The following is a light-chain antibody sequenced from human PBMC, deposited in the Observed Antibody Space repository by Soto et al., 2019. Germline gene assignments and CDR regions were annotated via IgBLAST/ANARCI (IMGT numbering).Light chain of an antibody. V-gene: IGKV3-11*01. CDR2: DAS. CDR1: QSVSSY. CDR3: QQYNSYSWT. J-gene: IGKJ1*01. Sequence: EIGLKQSPATLSLSPGERATLSCRASQSVSSYLAWYQQKPGQAPRLLIYDASNRATGIPARFSGSGSGTDFTLTISSLEPEDFATYYCQQYNSYSWTFGQGTKVDI.